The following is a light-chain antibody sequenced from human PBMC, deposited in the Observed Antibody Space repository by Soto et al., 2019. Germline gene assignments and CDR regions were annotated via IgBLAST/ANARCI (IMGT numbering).Light chain of an antibody. J-gene: IGLJ2*01. CDR1: TGPVTSDYY. CDR3: LLYYGAAVV. CDR2: STT. Sequence: QTVVTQEPSRTVSPGGTITLTFASSTGPVTSDYYPNWFQQKPGQAPRALIYSTTKKHSWTPARFSGSLLGGKAALKLSGVQREDEADYYCLLYYGAAVVFGGGTKLTVL. V-gene: IGLV7-43*01.